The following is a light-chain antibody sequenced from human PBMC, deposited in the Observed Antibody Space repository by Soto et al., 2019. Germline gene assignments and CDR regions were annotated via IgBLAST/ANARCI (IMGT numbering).Light chain of an antibody. CDR1: QSFSRW. J-gene: IGKJ1*01. CDR3: QQYSTLWA. CDR2: DVS. Sequence: DIQMTQSPSTLSASVGDRVTITCRASQSFSRWLAWYQQKPGKPPKLLIYDVSRLESGDPSRFSGSDSGTEFTLTISRLQPEDVATYYCQQYSTLWAFGQGTKVDIK. V-gene: IGKV1-5*01.